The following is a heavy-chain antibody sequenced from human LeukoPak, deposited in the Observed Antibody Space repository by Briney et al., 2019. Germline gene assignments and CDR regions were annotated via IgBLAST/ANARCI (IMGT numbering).Heavy chain of an antibody. V-gene: IGHV1-2*02. D-gene: IGHD3-22*01. CDR1: GYTFTGYY. CDR3: ARAYYESSAYRHAVYFDY. J-gene: IGHJ4*02. CDR2: INPNSGGT. Sequence: ASVKVSCKASGYTFTGYYMHWVRQAPGQGLEWTGWINPNSGGTNYAQKFQGRVTMTKDTSTNTVYMHLSSLSSDDTAVYYCARAYYESSAYRHAVYFDYWGQGALVTVSS.